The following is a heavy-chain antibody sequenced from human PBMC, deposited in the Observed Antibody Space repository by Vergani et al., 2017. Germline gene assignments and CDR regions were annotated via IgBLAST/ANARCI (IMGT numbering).Heavy chain of an antibody. CDR2: VHRNGNT. CDR1: GCSVGSGYY. J-gene: IGHJ4*02. CDR3: ARQNPYGSAHVDF. D-gene: IGHD3-10*01. Sequence: QVDLQESGPGLVKSSETLSLNCAVFGCSVGSGYYWGWIRQPPGRGLEWIGCVHRNGNTYYTSSLRSRATISRDTSKNQFALRLTSVTAADTAVYYCARQNPYGSAHVDFWGRGVLVTVSA. V-gene: IGHV4-38-2*01.